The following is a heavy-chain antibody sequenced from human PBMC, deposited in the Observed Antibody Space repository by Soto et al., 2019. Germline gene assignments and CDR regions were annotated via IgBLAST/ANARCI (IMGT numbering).Heavy chain of an antibody. V-gene: IGHV1-69*01. D-gene: IGHD3-22*01. CDR3: ARADSSGYYLGYYYYYGMDV. CDR2: IIPIFGTA. J-gene: IGHJ6*02. Sequence: QVQLVQSGAEVKKPGSSVKVSCKASGGTFSSYAISWVRQAPGQGLEWMGGIIPIFGTANYAQKFQGRVTITADESTSTAYMELSSLRSEDTAVYYCARADSSGYYLGYYYYYGMDVWGQGTMVTVSS. CDR1: GGTFSSYA.